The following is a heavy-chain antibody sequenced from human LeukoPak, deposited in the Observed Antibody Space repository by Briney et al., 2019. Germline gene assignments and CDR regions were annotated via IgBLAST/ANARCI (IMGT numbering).Heavy chain of an antibody. J-gene: IGHJ4*02. CDR2: ISGSGGST. V-gene: IGHV3-23*01. Sequence: GGSLRLSCAASGFTFSSYWMNWVRQAPGKGLKGLEWVSAISGSGGSTYYADSVKGRFTISRDNSKNTLYLQMTSLRAEDTAVYYCAREQWVRSSRSFDYWGQGTLVTVSS. CDR3: AREQWVRSSRSFDY. CDR1: GFTFSSYW. D-gene: IGHD6-19*01.